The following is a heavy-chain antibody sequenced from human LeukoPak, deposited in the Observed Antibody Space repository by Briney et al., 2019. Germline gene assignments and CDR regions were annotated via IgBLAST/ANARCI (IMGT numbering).Heavy chain of an antibody. Sequence: GASVKVSCKASGYTFTSYYMHWVRQAPGQGLEWMGWINPNSGGTNYAQKFQGRVTMTRDTSISTAYVELSRLRSDDTAVYYCARGAWEAVAGTSRLYYFDYWGQGTLVTVSS. V-gene: IGHV1-2*02. CDR2: INPNSGGT. CDR3: ARGAWEAVAGTSRLYYFDY. J-gene: IGHJ4*02. D-gene: IGHD6-19*01. CDR1: GYTFTSYY.